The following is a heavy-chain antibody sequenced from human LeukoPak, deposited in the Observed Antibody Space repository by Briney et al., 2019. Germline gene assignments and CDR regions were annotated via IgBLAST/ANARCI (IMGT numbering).Heavy chain of an antibody. CDR3: AKARTMGLYYYYYMDV. CDR1: GFTGLSSFSSYA. J-gene: IGHJ6*03. D-gene: IGHD1-26*01. Sequence: GGSLRLSCAASGFTGLSSFSSYAMHWVRQAPSKGLEWVAVFWSAEKNRYHADSVKGRFSISRDNSKQTVSPQMNNLRPEDTAVYYCAKARTMGLYYYYYMDVWGKGTTVTVS. V-gene: IGHV3-30*02. CDR2: FWSAEKNR.